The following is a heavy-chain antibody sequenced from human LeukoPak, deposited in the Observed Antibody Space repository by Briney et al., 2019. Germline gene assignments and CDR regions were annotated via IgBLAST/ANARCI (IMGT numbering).Heavy chain of an antibody. V-gene: IGHV3-23*01. Sequence: PGGSLRLSCAASGLTFNTYAMSWVRQAPGKGPEWVSGINDGGGSTYHADSVKGRFTISRDNAKNSLYLQMNSLRVEDTAFYYCAKDNRRHYTSGPNPDSLHWGQGALVTVSS. D-gene: IGHD6-19*01. CDR2: INDGGGST. J-gene: IGHJ4*02. CDR3: AKDNRRHYTSGPNPDSLH. CDR1: GLTFNTYA.